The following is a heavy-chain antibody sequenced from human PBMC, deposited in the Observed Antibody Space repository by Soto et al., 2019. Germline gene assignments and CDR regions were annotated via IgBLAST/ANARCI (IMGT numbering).Heavy chain of an antibody. CDR2: ISGSGGST. D-gene: IGHD5-12*01. CDR1: GFTFSSYA. J-gene: IGHJ4*02. Sequence: EVQLLESGGGLVQPGGSLRLSCAASGFTFSSYAMSWVRQAPGKGLEWVSAISGSGGSTYYADSVKGRFTISRDNSKNTLYLQMNSLRAEDTAVYYCAKDIEGSRDGYNYPPSYWGQGTLVTVSS. V-gene: IGHV3-23*01. CDR3: AKDIEGSRDGYNYPPSY.